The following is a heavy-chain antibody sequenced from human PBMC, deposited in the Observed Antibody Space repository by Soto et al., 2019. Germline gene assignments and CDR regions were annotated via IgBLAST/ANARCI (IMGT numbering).Heavy chain of an antibody. CDR3: ARVPTTVTHPKSPFLLVRDVKDESSAP. J-gene: IGHJ5*02. CDR1: GGSLSSNY. CDR2: FSDSANT. D-gene: IGHD4-17*01. V-gene: IGHV4-59*01. Sequence: SETLSLTCSVSGGSLSSNYWSWIRQRPGKGLEWIGCFSDSANTYYNPSLQSRVTISIDTSTNEFLRDLTPVTTADTAVYYCARVPTTVTHPKSPFLLVRDVKDESSAPSGQGLLVTVSS.